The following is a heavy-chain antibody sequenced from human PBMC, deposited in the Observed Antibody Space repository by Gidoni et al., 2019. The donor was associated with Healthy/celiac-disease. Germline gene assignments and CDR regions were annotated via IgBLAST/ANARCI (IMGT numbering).Heavy chain of an antibody. Sequence: EVKLVESGGGLVQPGRSLRLSCAASGFTFDDYALHWVRQATGKGLEWVSGSSWNSGSIGYADSVKGRFTISRDNAKNSLYLQMNSLRAEDSALYYCAKDHHALRDGYNWGWYFDLWGRGTLVTVSS. J-gene: IGHJ2*01. D-gene: IGHD5-12*01. CDR3: AKDHHALRDGYNWGWYFDL. V-gene: IGHV3-9*01. CDR2: SSWNSGSI. CDR1: GFTFDDYA.